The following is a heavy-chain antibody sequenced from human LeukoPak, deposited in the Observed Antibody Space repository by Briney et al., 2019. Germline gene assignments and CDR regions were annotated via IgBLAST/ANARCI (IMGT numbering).Heavy chain of an antibody. CDR1: GYTFTDYY. D-gene: IGHD5-18*01. J-gene: IGHJ2*01. Sequence: GASVKVSCKASGYTFTDYYMHWVRQAPGQGLEWMGWINPNSGGTKYAQKFQGRVTVTRDTSISTAYMELSRLRSDDTAVYYCARDSGGYSYGNWYFDLWGRGTLVTVSS. V-gene: IGHV1-2*02. CDR2: INPNSGGT. CDR3: ARDSGGYSYGNWYFDL.